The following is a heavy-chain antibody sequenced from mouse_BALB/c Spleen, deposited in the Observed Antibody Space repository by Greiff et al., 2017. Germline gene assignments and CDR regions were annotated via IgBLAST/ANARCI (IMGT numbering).Heavy chain of an antibody. J-gene: IGHJ1*01. CDR3: ARWGDGYYDFDV. D-gene: IGHD2-3*01. V-gene: IGHV5-17*02. CDR1: GFTFSSFG. CDR2: ISSGSSTI. Sequence: EVKLVESGGGLVQPGGSRKLSCAASGFTFSSFGMHWVRQAPEKGLEWVAYISSGSSTIYYADTVKGRFTISRDNPKNTLFLQMTSLRSEDTAMYYWARWGDGYYDFDVWGAETTGTVSS.